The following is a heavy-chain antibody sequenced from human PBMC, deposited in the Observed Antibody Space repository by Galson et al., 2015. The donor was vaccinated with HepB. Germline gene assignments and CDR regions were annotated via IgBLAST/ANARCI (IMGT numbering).Heavy chain of an antibody. Sequence: SLRLSCAASGFTFSDYFMSWIRQAPGKGLEWLSYMSSSGSHTNYADSVKSRFTISRDNAKNSLYLEMNSLTAEDTALYYCARSRYAYGPFRGNYYFDYWGQGTLVTVSS. J-gene: IGHJ4*02. V-gene: IGHV3-11*06. CDR2: MSSSGSHT. CDR1: GFTFSDYF. CDR3: ARSRYAYGPFRGNYYFDY. D-gene: IGHD5-18*01.